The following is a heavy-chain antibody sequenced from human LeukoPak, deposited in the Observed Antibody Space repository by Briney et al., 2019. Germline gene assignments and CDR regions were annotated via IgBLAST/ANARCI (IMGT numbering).Heavy chain of an antibody. J-gene: IGHJ4*02. CDR2: IYYSGST. CDR3: ARVYTSSLGRRDYYFDY. V-gene: IGHV4-31*03. D-gene: IGHD2-2*02. CDR1: GGSISSGVYY. Sequence: SETLSLTCTVSGGSISSGVYYWTWIRQHPGKGLEWIGFIYYSGSTNYNPSLKTRVTISVATSQNQFSLKLCSVTTPATAVYYCARVYTSSLGRRDYYFDYWGQGTLVTVSS.